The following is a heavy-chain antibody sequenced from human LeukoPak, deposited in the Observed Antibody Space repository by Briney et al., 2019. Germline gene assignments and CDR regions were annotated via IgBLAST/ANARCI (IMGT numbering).Heavy chain of an antibody. CDR3: ARGPSITIPAYYYYMDV. J-gene: IGHJ6*03. Sequence: PSGTLSLTCAVSGGSISSSNWWSWVRQPPGKGLEWIGEIYHSGSTNYNPSLKSRVTISVDTSKNQFSLKLSSVTAADTAVYYCARGPSITIPAYYYYMDVWGKGTTVTVSS. CDR2: IYHSGST. V-gene: IGHV4-4*02. D-gene: IGHD3-3*01. CDR1: GGSISSSNW.